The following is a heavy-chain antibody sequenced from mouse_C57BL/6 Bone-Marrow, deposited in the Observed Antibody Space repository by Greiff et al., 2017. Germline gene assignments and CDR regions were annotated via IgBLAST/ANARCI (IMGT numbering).Heavy chain of an antibody. J-gene: IGHJ3*01. V-gene: IGHV5-6*01. D-gene: IGHD4-1*02. CDR1: GFTFSSYG. CDR3: ARLQLGPWFAY. Sequence: EVKLLESGGDLVKPGGSLKLSCAASGFTFSSYGMSWVRQTPDKRLEWVATISSGGSYTYYPYSVKGRFTISRDNAKNTLYRQMSSLKSEDTAMYYCARLQLGPWFAYWGQGTLVTVSA. CDR2: ISSGGSYT.